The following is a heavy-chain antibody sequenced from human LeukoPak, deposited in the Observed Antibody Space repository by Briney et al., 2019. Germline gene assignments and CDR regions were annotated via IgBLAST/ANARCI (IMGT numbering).Heavy chain of an antibody. CDR3: ARDVDTAMVVGWYFDL. Sequence: PSETLSLTCAVSGGSISSSNWWSWVRQPPGKGLEWIGEIYHSGSTNYNPSLKSRVTISVDKSKNQISLKLSSVTAADTAVYYCARDVDTAMVVGWYFDLWGRGTLVTVSS. V-gene: IGHV4-4*02. CDR2: IYHSGST. CDR1: GGSISSSNW. D-gene: IGHD5-18*01. J-gene: IGHJ2*01.